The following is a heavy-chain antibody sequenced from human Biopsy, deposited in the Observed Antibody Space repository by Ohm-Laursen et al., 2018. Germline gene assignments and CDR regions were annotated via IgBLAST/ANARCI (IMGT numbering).Heavy chain of an antibody. Sequence: TQTLTLTCTLSGFSLNTRGMSVTWIRQPPGKALECLARIYWDDAKFYSESLKTRLTISKGTSENHVALTLSDVSPVDTATYYCARIPILVVPAAIVYRHRRHLQGLDVWGQGTTVIVSS. CDR1: GFSLNTRGMS. CDR3: ARIPILVVPAAIVYRHRRHLQGLDV. V-gene: IGHV2-70*16. CDR2: IYWDDAK. D-gene: IGHD2-2*02. J-gene: IGHJ6*02.